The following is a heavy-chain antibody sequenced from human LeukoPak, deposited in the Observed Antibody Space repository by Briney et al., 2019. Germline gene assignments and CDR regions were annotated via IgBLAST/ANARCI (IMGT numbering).Heavy chain of an antibody. D-gene: IGHD5-12*01. CDR1: GFTFSHYW. CDR2: IKEDGSIE. V-gene: IGHV3-7*01. CDR3: VSQQVAPP. J-gene: IGHJ5*02. Sequence: GGSLRLSCVASGFTFSHYWMSWVRQAPGKGLEWVANIKEDGSIEDYVDSVKGRFTVSSDNAKNSLYLEMNSLRVEDTAVYYCVSQQVAPPWGQGTLVIVSS.